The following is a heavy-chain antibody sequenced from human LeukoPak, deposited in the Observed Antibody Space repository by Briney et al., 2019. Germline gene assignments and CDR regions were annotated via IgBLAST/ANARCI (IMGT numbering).Heavy chain of an antibody. J-gene: IGHJ4*02. CDR3: ARMGEVRLWSR. D-gene: IGHD3-16*01. V-gene: IGHV4-34*01. CDR1: GGSFSGYY. Sequence: PSETLSLTCAVYGGSFSGYYWSWIRQPPGKGLEWIGEINHSGSTNYNPSLKSRVTISVDTSKNQFSLKLSSVTAADTAVYYCARMGEVRLWSRWGQGTLVTVSS. CDR2: INHSGST.